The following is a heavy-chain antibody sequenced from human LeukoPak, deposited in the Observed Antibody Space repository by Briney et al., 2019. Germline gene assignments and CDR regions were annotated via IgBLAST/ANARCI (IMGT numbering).Heavy chain of an antibody. J-gene: IGHJ6*03. D-gene: IGHD4-17*01. CDR1: GYSFASHW. CDR3: ARHEVGTTVTPPYYFYYMDV. CDR2: IYPADSDT. V-gene: IGHV5-51*01. Sequence: GESLKISCKGFGYSFASHWIGWVRQMPGKGLEWMGIIYPADSDTRYSPSFQGQVTISADKSISTAYLQWSSLKASDTAMYYCARHEVGTTVTPPYYFYYMDVWGKGTTVTVSS.